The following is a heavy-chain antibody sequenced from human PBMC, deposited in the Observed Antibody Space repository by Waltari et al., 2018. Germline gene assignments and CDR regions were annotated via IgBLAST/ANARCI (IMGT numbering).Heavy chain of an antibody. Sequence: QVQLQESGPGLVKPSETLSLTCTVSGYSISSGYYWGWIRQPPGKGLEWIGSIYPSGSTYYNPSLKSRVTISVDTSKNQFSLKLSSVTAADTAVYYCARVRSTSCSDYWGQGTLVTVSS. CDR1: GYSISSGYY. CDR2: IYPSGST. J-gene: IGHJ4*02. V-gene: IGHV4-38-2*02. D-gene: IGHD2-2*01. CDR3: ARVRSTSCSDY.